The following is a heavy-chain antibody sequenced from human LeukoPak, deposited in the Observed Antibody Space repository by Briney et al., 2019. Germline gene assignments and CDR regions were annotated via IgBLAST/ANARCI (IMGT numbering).Heavy chain of an antibody. J-gene: IGHJ3*02. Sequence: GSSVKVSCKASGGTFSSYAISWVRQAPGQGLEWMGGIIPIFGTANYAQKFQGRVTITADESTSTAYMELSSLRSEDTAVYYCARPRVGISSGWYFVGDAFDIWGQGTMVTVSS. CDR1: GGTFSSYA. D-gene: IGHD6-19*01. CDR3: ARPRVGISSGWYFVGDAFDI. CDR2: IIPIFGTA. V-gene: IGHV1-69*01.